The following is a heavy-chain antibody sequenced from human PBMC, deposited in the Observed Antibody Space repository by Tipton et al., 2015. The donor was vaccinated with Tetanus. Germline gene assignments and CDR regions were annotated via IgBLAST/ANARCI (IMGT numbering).Heavy chain of an antibody. CDR3: ARHFHENSVYYELDIDY. CDR2: INHTGST. D-gene: IGHD3-22*01. J-gene: IGHJ4*02. V-gene: IGHV4-34*01. CDR1: DGSFSAYY. Sequence: TLSLTCDVYDGSFSAYYWTWIRQPPGKGLEWIGEINHTGSTNYNPSLRRRVTISIGTSNNQFSLKLSSVTAADTAVYYCARHFHENSVYYELDIDYWGQGTLVTVSS.